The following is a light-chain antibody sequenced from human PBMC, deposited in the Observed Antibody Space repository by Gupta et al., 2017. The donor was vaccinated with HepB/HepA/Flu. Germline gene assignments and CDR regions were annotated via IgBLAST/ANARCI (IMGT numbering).Light chain of an antibody. CDR3: QTWDSRAEV. J-gene: IGLJ3*02. CDR2: KDL. V-gene: IGLV3-1*01. CDR1: KLGNKY. Sequence: SYDLTQPPSVSVSPGQTANIACSGDKLGNKYVSWYQQKPGQTPVMVIYKDLKRPSGIPERFSGSNSGSTATLTISGTQPMDEADYYCQTWDSRAEVFGGGTKLTVL.